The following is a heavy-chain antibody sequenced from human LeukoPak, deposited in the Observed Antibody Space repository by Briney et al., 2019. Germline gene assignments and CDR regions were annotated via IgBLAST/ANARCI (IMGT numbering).Heavy chain of an antibody. D-gene: IGHD2-15*01. CDR2: ISGSGSRT. CDR1: GFTFTSYS. CDR3: AKNLYCGGGSCYPSALGMDV. Sequence: GGSLRLSCAASGFTFTSYSMNWVRQAPGKGLEWVSSISGSGSRTYYADSVKGRFTISRDNSKNTLFLQMNSLRAEDTAVYYCAKNLYCGGGSCYPSALGMDVWGQGTTVTVSS. V-gene: IGHV3-23*01. J-gene: IGHJ6*02.